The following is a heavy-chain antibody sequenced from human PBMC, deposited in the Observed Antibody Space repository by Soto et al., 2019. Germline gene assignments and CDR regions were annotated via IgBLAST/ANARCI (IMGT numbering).Heavy chain of an antibody. CDR2: ISSDGNHQ. J-gene: IGHJ4*02. Sequence: PWRALRLSCSTSVFMFNDYAMYWFRQAPGQGLEWVAMISSDGNHQFYVDNVRGRFTVSRDNSKNTLNLQMNSLRPEDTAVYYCSRGTYYPQSSGLHADYWGPGTVVTV. V-gene: IGHV3-30*03. D-gene: IGHD3-22*01. CDR1: VFMFNDYA. CDR3: SRGTYYPQSSGLHADY.